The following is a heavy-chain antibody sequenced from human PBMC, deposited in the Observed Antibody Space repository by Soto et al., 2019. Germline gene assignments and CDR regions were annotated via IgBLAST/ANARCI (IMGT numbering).Heavy chain of an antibody. Sequence: ASVKVSCKASGYTFTSYAMHWVRQAPGQRLEWMGWINAGNGNTKYSQKFQGRVTITRDTSASTAYMELSSLRSEETAVYYCARVDYSSSWYDWFDPWGQGTLVTVSS. CDR1: GYTFTSYA. V-gene: IGHV1-3*01. J-gene: IGHJ5*02. D-gene: IGHD6-13*01. CDR3: ARVDYSSSWYDWFDP. CDR2: INAGNGNT.